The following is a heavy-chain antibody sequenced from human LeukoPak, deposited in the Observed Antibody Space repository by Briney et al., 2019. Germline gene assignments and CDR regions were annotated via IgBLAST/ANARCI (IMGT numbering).Heavy chain of an antibody. V-gene: IGHV5-51*01. Sequence: GESLKISCKGSGYSFQDYWIGWVRQMPGKGLEWMGIIYPGDSDTRSSPSFQGQVTISADKSISTAYLQWSSLKASDTAMYYCARSPRDYDSSGWIADYWGQGTLVTVSS. CDR1: GYSFQDYW. J-gene: IGHJ4*02. CDR2: IYPGDSDT. D-gene: IGHD3-22*01. CDR3: ARSPRDYDSSGWIADY.